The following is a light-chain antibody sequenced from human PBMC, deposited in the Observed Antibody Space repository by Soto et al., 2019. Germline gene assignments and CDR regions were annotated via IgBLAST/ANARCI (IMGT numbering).Light chain of an antibody. Sequence: QSALTQPASVSGSPGQSITISCTGTSNDVRSYNFVSWYQQHPGKAPKLVIYEGSKRPSGVSNRFSGSKSGNTASLTISGLQAEDEADYYCCSYAGSSTLYVFGTGTKVTVL. V-gene: IGLV2-23*01. J-gene: IGLJ1*01. CDR1: SNDVRSYNF. CDR3: CSYAGSSTLYV. CDR2: EGS.